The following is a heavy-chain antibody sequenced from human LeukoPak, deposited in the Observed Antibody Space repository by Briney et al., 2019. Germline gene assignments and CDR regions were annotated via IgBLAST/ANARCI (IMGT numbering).Heavy chain of an antibody. CDR2: RCDTT. Sequence: GGSLRLSCAASGFTFSTYAMSWVRPAPGKGLEWVSTRCDTTYYADSVKGRFTISRDDSKNTLYLQMNSLRAEDTAVYYCVKASGTHYYGDFDYWGQGTLVTVSS. V-gene: IGHV3-23*01. J-gene: IGHJ4*02. CDR3: VKASGTHYYGDFDY. D-gene: IGHD4-17*01. CDR1: GFTFSTYA.